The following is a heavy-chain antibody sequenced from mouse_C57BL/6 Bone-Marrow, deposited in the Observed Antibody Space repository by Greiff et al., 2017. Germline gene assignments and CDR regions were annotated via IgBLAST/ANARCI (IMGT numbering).Heavy chain of an antibody. V-gene: IGHV5-6*01. CDR3: ARRGDGRDWYFDV. J-gene: IGHJ1*03. CDR2: ISSGGSYT. CDR1: GFTFSSYG. Sequence: EVQGVESGGDFVKPGGSLKLSCAASGFTFSSYGMSWVRQTPDKRLEWVATISSGGSYTYYPDSVKGRFTISRDNAKNTLYLQMSSLKSEDTAMYYCARRGDGRDWYFDVWGTGTTVTVSS.